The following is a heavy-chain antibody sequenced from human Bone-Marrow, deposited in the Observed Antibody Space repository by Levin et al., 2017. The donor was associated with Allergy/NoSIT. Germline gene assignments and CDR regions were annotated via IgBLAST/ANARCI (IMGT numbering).Heavy chain of an antibody. V-gene: IGHV3-23*01. CDR3: ANAWLVPDYFQH. D-gene: IGHD6-19*01. Sequence: LGESLKISCAASGFTFSSYAMSWVRQAPGKGLEWVSLIGTGTDNTHYADPVKGRFTISRDNSKNMLYLQMNNLRAEDTAVYYCANAWLVPDYFQHWGQGTLVTVSS. J-gene: IGHJ1*01. CDR2: IGTGTDNT. CDR1: GFTFSSYA.